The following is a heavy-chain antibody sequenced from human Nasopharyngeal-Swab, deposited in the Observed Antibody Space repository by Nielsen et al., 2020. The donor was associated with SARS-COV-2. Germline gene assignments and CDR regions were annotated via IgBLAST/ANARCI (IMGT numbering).Heavy chain of an antibody. J-gene: IGHJ4*02. V-gene: IGHV3-73*01. CDR1: GFVFSGSA. CDR2: IGDKAHNYAT. CDR3: TTDYYFDY. Sequence: GGSLRLSCAASGFVFSGSAIHWVRQASGRGLEWVGRIGDKAHNYATTYAASVKGRFTISRDDSVNTAYLQMDSLNTEDTALYYCTTDYYFDYWGQGTLVTVSS.